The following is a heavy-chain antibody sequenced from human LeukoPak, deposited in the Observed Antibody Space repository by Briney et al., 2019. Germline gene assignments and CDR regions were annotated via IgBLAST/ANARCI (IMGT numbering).Heavy chain of an antibody. V-gene: IGHV3-23*01. Sequence: GGSLRLSCAASGFTFSSYAMNWVRQAPGKGLEWVSAISGGGGSIYYADSVKGRFTISRDNSKNTLYLQMNSLRAEDTAVYHCAKLPYFAYFDYWGQGTLVSVPS. CDR3: AKLPYFAYFDY. CDR2: ISGGGGSI. CDR1: GFTFSSYA. J-gene: IGHJ4*02. D-gene: IGHD3-9*01.